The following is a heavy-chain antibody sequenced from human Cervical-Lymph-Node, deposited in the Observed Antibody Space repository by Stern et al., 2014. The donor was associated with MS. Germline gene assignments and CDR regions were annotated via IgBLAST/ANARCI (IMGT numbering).Heavy chain of an antibody. CDR3: ARDLVATIGGYYFDY. D-gene: IGHD5-12*01. CDR2: ISSSSSTI. Sequence: QLVESGGGLVQPGGSLRLSCAASGFTFSSYSMNWVRQAPGKGLEWVSYISSSSSTIYYADSVKGRFTISRDNAKNSLYLQMNSLRDEDTAVYYCARDLVATIGGYYFDYWGQGTLVTVSS. CDR1: GFTFSSYS. J-gene: IGHJ4*02. V-gene: IGHV3-48*02.